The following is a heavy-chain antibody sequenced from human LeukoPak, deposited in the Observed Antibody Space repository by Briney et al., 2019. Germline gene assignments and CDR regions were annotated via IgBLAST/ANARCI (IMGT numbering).Heavy chain of an antibody. Sequence: SQTLSLTCTVSGGSISSGNYYWSWIRQPAGKGLEWVGRIYTSGSTNYNPSLKSRVTVSVDTSKSQFSLKLSSVIAADTAVYYCARATYEDFDSWGQGTLVTVSS. D-gene: IGHD3-22*01. CDR2: IYTSGST. CDR1: GGSISSGNYY. CDR3: ARATYEDFDS. V-gene: IGHV4-61*02. J-gene: IGHJ4*02.